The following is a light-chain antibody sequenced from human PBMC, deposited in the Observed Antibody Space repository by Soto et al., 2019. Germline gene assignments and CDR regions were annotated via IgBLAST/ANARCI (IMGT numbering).Light chain of an antibody. CDR1: QSVVHSSSNKKH. Sequence: DIVMTQSPDFLAVSLGERATINCKSSQSVVHSSSNKKHLAWYQQKPGQPPKMIIYWASFRESGVPDRFSGSGSGTDFTLTISSLQAEDVAVYYSQQCYSVPWTFGQGTKVEIK. CDR3: QQCYSVPWT. V-gene: IGKV4-1*01. CDR2: WAS. J-gene: IGKJ1*01.